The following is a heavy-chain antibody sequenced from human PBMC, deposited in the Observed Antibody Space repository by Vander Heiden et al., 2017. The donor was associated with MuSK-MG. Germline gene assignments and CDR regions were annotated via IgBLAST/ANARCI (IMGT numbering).Heavy chain of an antibody. CDR2: MSAGGGNP. Sequence: EVQLLESGGGLVQPGGSLTLSCAASGFTFFTSGMSWVRQAPGKGLEWVSSMSAGGGNPYYADSVKGRFTISRDNSKNTLSLQMNSLRAEDTAVYYCAKGHSDSWYLYEYWGRGTLLTVSS. J-gene: IGHJ4*02. CDR3: AKGHSDSWYLYEY. V-gene: IGHV3-23*01. CDR1: GFTFFTSG. D-gene: IGHD6-13*01.